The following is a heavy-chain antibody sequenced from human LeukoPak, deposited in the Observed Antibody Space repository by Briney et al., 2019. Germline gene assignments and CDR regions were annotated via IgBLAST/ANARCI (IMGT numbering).Heavy chain of an antibody. CDR1: GFTFITYG. D-gene: IGHD3-10*01. Sequence: PGGSLRLSCAASGFTFITYGMHWVRQAPGKGLEWVAVIWNDGSQKYYADSVKGRFTISKDNSRNTLNLQMDSLRAEDTAVYYCARWGSGGLTLDYWGQGTLVTVSS. J-gene: IGHJ4*02. CDR3: ARWGSGGLTLDY. V-gene: IGHV3-33*01. CDR2: IWNDGSQK.